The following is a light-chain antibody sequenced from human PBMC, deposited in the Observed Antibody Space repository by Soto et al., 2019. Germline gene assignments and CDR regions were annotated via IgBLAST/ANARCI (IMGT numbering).Light chain of an antibody. CDR3: CSYVGSSTWV. CDR1: SSDVGTYNL. Sequence: QSVLTQPASVSGSPGQSITISCTGTSSDVGTYNLVSWYQQLPGKAPKLMIYEGSKRPSGVSNRFSGSKSGNTASLTISGLQAEDEADYYCCSYVGSSTWVFGGGTKVTVL. CDR2: EGS. V-gene: IGLV2-23*01. J-gene: IGLJ2*01.